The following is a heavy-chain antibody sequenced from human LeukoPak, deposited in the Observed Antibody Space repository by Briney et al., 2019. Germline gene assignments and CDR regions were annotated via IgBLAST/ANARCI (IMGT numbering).Heavy chain of an antibody. CDR3: ARADMVRGVPFDY. D-gene: IGHD3-10*01. CDR2: INPNSGGT. V-gene: IGHV1-2*04. CDR1: GYTFTGYY. J-gene: IGHJ4*02. Sequence: GASVKVSCKASGYTFTGYYMHWVRQAPGQGLEWMGWINPNSGGTNYAQKFQGWVTMTRDTSISTAYMELSRLRSDDTAVYYCARADMVRGVPFDYWAREPWSPSPQ.